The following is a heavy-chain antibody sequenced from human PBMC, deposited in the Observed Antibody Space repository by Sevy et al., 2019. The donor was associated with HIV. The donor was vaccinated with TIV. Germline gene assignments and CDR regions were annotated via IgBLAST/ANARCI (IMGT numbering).Heavy chain of an antibody. D-gene: IGHD2-2*02. Sequence: ASVKVSCKASGYTFPSYGISWVRQAPGQGLEWMGWISAYNGNTNYAPKLQGRVTMTTDTSTSTGYMELRGQRSDDTAVYYCARVREDIVVVPAAIRNYYYGMDVWGQGTTVTVSS. CDR3: ARVREDIVVVPAAIRNYYYGMDV. CDR1: GYTFPSYG. J-gene: IGHJ6*02. CDR2: ISAYNGNT. V-gene: IGHV1-18*01.